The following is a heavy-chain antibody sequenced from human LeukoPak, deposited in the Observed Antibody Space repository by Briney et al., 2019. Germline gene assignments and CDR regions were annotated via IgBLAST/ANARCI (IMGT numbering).Heavy chain of an antibody. Sequence: GRSLRLSCAASGFTFDDYAMHWVRQAPGKGLERVSGISWNSGSIGYADSVKGRFTISRDNAKNSLYLQMNSLRAEDTALYYCAKGTTVTTPFDYWGQGTLVTVSS. J-gene: IGHJ4*02. CDR1: GFTFDDYA. CDR3: AKGTTVTTPFDY. V-gene: IGHV3-9*01. CDR2: ISWNSGSI. D-gene: IGHD4-17*01.